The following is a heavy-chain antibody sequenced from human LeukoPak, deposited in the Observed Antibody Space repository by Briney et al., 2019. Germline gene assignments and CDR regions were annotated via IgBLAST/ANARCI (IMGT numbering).Heavy chain of an antibody. Sequence: GGSLRLSCAASGFTFSSYGMHWVRQAPGKGLEWVAVISYDGSNKYYADSVKGRFTISRDNSKNTLYLQMNSLRAEDTAVYYCAKALFYGYYYGMDVWGQGTTVTVSS. CDR2: ISYDGSNK. D-gene: IGHD4-17*01. V-gene: IGHV3-30*18. J-gene: IGHJ6*02. CDR1: GFTFSSYG. CDR3: AKALFYGYYYGMDV.